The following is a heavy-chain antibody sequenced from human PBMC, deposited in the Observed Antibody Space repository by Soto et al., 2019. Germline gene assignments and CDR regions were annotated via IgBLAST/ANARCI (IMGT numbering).Heavy chain of an antibody. Sequence: EVQLLESGGGLVQPGVSLRLSCAASGFTFSSYAMSWVRQAPGKGLEWVSAISGSGGSTYYADSVKGRFTISRDNSKNTLYLQMNSLRAEDTAVYYCAKDERYSSSSGIDYWGQGTLVTVSS. J-gene: IGHJ4*02. D-gene: IGHD6-6*01. V-gene: IGHV3-23*01. CDR1: GFTFSSYA. CDR2: ISGSGGST. CDR3: AKDERYSSSSGIDY.